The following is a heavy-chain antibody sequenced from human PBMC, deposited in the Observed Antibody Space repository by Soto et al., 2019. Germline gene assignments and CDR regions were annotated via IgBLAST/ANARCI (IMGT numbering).Heavy chain of an antibody. Sequence: QVQLVQSGAEVKKPGASVTVSCKASGYTFTNYDINWVRQATGQGLEWMGWMTPNSGNTGYAQKFQGRVTMTRSTSINTAYMELSSLRSEDKAVYYCTRGDYWGQGTLVTVSS. V-gene: IGHV1-8*01. J-gene: IGHJ4*02. CDR3: TRGDY. CDR1: GYTFTNYD. CDR2: MTPNSGNT.